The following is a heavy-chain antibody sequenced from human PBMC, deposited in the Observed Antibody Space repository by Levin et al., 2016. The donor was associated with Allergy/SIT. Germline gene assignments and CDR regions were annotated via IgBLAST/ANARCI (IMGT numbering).Heavy chain of an antibody. CDR1: GFTFSSYG. J-gene: IGHJ6*02. CDR2: ISYDGSNK. CDR3: AKHSETTDGDGMDV. V-gene: IGHV3-30*18. D-gene: IGHD4-17*01. Sequence: GESLKISCAASGFTFSSYGMHWVRQAPGKGLEWVAVISYDGSNKYYADSVKGRFTISRDNSKNTLYLQMNSLRAEDTAVYYCAKHSETTDGDGMDVWGQGTTVTVSS.